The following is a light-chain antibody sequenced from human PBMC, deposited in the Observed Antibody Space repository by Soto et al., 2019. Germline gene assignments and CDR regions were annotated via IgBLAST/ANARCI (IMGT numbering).Light chain of an antibody. CDR2: GAY. V-gene: IGKV3-20*01. CDR1: QSLSSNH. CDR3: QQYGDSPMYA. J-gene: IGKJ2*01. Sequence: EIVLTQSPGTLSLSPGERATLSCRASQSLSSNHLAWDHQKPGQAPRLLIYGAYNRATGIPDRFSGSGSGTDFTLTISRLELEDFAVYSCQQYGDSPMYAFGQGTQLEIK.